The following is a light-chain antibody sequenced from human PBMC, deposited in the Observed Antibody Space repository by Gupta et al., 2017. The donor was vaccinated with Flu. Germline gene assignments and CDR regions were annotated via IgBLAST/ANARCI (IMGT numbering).Light chain of an antibody. CDR3: QSYDERLSGWV. CDR1: SSSIGGGYD. J-gene: IGLJ3*02. CDR2: GNA. V-gene: IGLV1-40*03. Sequence: SSSIGGGYDLLWYQQHPGKAPNLLIFGNANRPSGGPARFSGSKSGASAALAIAGLQAEEEADYSCQSYDERLSGWVFGGGTKLTVL.